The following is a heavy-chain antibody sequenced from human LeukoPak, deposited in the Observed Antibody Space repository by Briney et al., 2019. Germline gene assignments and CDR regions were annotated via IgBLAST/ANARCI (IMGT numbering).Heavy chain of an antibody. J-gene: IGHJ6*04. Sequence: SETLSLTCAVYGGSFSDYYWSWIRQPPGKGLEWIGEINHSGSTNYNPSLKSRVTISVDTSKSQFSLKLSSVTAADTAVYYCARGHYPGIAAAGHYGMDVWGKGTTVTVSS. V-gene: IGHV4-34*01. CDR2: INHSGST. D-gene: IGHD6-13*01. CDR1: GGSFSDYY. CDR3: ARGHYPGIAAAGHYGMDV.